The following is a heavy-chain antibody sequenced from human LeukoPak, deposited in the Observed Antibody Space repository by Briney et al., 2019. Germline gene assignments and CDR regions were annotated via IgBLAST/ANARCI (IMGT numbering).Heavy chain of an antibody. J-gene: IGHJ4*02. CDR2: INPNSGGT. V-gene: IGHV1-2*06. Sequence: GASVKASCKASGYTFTGYYMHWVRQAPGQGLEWMGRINPNSGGTNYAQKFQGRVTITRDTSISTAYMELSRLRSDDTAVYYCASFFAAMEIDYWGQGTLVTVSS. CDR1: GYTFTGYY. D-gene: IGHD5-18*01. CDR3: ASFFAAMEIDY.